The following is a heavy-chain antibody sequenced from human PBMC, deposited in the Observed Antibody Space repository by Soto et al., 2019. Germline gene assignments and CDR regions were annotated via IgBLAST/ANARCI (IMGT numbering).Heavy chain of an antibody. Sequence: GASLKVSCKVSGYTLTELSMHWVRQAPGKGLEWMGGFDPEDGETIYAQKFQGRVTMTEDTSTDTAYMELSSLRSEDTAVYYCATEVGAGYAFDIWGQGTMVTVSS. V-gene: IGHV1-24*01. CDR1: GYTLTELS. J-gene: IGHJ3*02. D-gene: IGHD1-26*01. CDR3: ATEVGAGYAFDI. CDR2: FDPEDGET.